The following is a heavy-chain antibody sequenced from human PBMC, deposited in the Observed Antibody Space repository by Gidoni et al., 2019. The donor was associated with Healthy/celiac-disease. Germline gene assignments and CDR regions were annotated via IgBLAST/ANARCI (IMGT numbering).Heavy chain of an antibody. J-gene: IGHJ4*02. V-gene: IGHV3-21*01. CDR3: ARWSSGNDY. D-gene: IGHD1-26*01. CDR1: GFTFSSSS. Sequence: ELQLVASGVGLVKPGGSLRLSCAASGFTFSSSSMNWVRQAPGKELELVASISSSSSYIYYADSVKGRFTISRDNAKNSLYLQMNSLRAEDKAVYYCARWSSGNDYWGQGTLVTVSS. CDR2: ISSSSSYI.